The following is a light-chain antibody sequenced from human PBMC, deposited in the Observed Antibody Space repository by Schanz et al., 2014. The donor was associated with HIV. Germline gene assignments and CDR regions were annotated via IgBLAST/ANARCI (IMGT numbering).Light chain of an antibody. CDR2: DAD. CDR3: QQRSNWPAT. CDR1: QSVSSSY. J-gene: IGKJ4*01. Sequence: EIVMTQSPGTLSLSPGERATLSCRASQSVSSSYLAWYQQKPGQPPRLLIYDADRRATGIPGRFSGSGSGTDFTLTISGLEPEDFAVYYCQQRSNWPATFGGGTTVEIK. V-gene: IGKV3D-20*02.